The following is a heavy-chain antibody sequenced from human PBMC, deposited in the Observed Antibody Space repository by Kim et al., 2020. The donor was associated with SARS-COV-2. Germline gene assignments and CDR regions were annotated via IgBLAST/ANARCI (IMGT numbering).Heavy chain of an antibody. Sequence: SETLSLTCTVSGYSISSGYYWGWIRQPPGKGLEWIGSIYHSGSTYYNPSLKSRVTISVDTSKNQFSLKLSSVTAADTAVYYCARVGVGATTYYWVQGTLV. J-gene: IGHJ4*02. CDR2: IYHSGST. CDR3: ARVGVGATTYY. V-gene: IGHV4-38-2*02. CDR1: GYSISSGYY. D-gene: IGHD1-26*01.